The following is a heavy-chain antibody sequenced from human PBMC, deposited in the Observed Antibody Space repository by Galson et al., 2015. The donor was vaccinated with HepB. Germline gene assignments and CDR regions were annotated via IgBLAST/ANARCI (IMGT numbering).Heavy chain of an antibody. Sequence: SVKVSCKASGYTFTGYYMHWVRQAPGQGLEWMGRINPNNGGTDYAQKFQGRVTMTRDTSISTAYMELSSLRSDDTAVYYCARQTTTTVIYHGMDVWGQGTTVTVSS. D-gene: IGHD4-11*01. V-gene: IGHV1-2*06. J-gene: IGHJ6*02. CDR3: ARQTTTTVIYHGMDV. CDR2: INPNNGGT. CDR1: GYTFTGYY.